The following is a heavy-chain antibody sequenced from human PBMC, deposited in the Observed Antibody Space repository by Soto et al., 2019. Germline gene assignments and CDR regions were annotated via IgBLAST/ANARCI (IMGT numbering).Heavy chain of an antibody. CDR1: GDTFSFYT. V-gene: IGHV1-69*02. CDR2: VNPIVSMS. CDR3: AANYGSGYRAFDY. D-gene: IGHD3-10*01. J-gene: IGHJ4*02. Sequence: ASVKVSCKASGDTFSFYTINWVRQAPGLGLEWMGRVNPIVSMSNYAQQFQGRVTITADKSTNTAFMQLSSLRSEDTAIYYCAANYGSGYRAFDYWGQGALVTVSS.